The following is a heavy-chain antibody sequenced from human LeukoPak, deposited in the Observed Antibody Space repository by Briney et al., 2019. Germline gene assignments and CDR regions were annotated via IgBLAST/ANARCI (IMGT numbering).Heavy chain of an antibody. Sequence: SETLSLTCTVSGGSISSGGYYWSWIRQHPGKGLEWIGYIYYSGSTYYNPSLRSRVTVSVDTSKNQFSLKLGSVTAADTAVYYCAREVTALRTDFWSGYYPDAFDIWGQGTMVTVSS. D-gene: IGHD3-3*01. CDR3: AREVTALRTDFWSGYYPDAFDI. J-gene: IGHJ3*02. V-gene: IGHV4-31*03. CDR1: GGSISSGGYY. CDR2: IYYSGST.